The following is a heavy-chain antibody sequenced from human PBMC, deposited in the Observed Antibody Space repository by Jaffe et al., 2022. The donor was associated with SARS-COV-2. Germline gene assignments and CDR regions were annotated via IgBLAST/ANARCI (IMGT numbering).Heavy chain of an antibody. J-gene: IGHJ4*02. V-gene: IGHV1-2*06. CDR1: GYTFTGYY. CDR3: ARDLYNWNRYYFDY. D-gene: IGHD1-20*01. CDR2: INPNSGGT. Sequence: QVQLVQSGAEVKKPGASVRVSCKASGYTFTGYYMHWVRQAPGQGLEWMGRINPNSGGTNYAQKFQGRVTMTRDTSISTAYMELSRLRSDDTAVYYCARDLYNWNRYYFDYWGQGTLVTVSS.